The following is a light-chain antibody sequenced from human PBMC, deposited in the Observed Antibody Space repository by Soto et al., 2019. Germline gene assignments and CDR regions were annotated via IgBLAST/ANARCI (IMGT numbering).Light chain of an antibody. Sequence: IVLTQSPGTLSLSPGERATLPCRASQSVSSYLAWYQQKPGQAPRLLIYDASNRATGIPARFSGSGSGTDFTLTISSLEPEDFAVYYCQQRSNWPPTFGGGTKVDIK. CDR1: QSVSSY. CDR2: DAS. J-gene: IGKJ4*01. V-gene: IGKV3-11*01. CDR3: QQRSNWPPT.